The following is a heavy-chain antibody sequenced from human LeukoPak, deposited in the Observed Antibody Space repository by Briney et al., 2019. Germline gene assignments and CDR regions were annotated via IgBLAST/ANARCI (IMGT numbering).Heavy chain of an antibody. CDR1: AFRFSSYG. Sequence: GGSLRLSCAASAFRFSSYGVHWVRQAPGKGLEWVAVIWYDGSTKYYADSVRGRFSVSRDNSKNTLYLQMDSLRAEDTAVYYCARSTTVTLQSFDYWGQGTLVTVSS. CDR3: ARSTTVTLQSFDY. CDR2: IWYDGSTK. J-gene: IGHJ4*02. D-gene: IGHD4-17*01. V-gene: IGHV3-33*01.